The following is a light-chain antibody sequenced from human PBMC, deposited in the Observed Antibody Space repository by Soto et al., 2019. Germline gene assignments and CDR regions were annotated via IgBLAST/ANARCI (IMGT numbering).Light chain of an antibody. V-gene: IGKV1-39*01. CDR3: QQSYSTPPP. Sequence: DVYMTQSPASLSTTVEDNVTISCRASKSIGRNLNWYQQKPGKAPTLLMFTSSNLQSGVPSRFSGSGSGTDFILTISSLQPEDFATYYCQQSYSTPPPFGQGAKVDI. CDR1: KSIGRN. CDR2: TSS. J-gene: IGKJ1*01.